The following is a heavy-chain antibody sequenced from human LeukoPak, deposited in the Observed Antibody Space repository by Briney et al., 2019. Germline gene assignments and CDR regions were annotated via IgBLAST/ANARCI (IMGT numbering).Heavy chain of an antibody. CDR3: AKDQPAKRRLLWFGELSGAFDI. Sequence: AGGSLRLSCAASGFTFSSYGMHWVRQAPGKGLEWVAFIRYDGSNKYYADSVKGRFTISRDNSKNTLYLQMNSLRAEDTAVYYCAKDQPAKRRLLWFGELSGAFDIWGQGTMVTVSS. D-gene: IGHD3-10*01. V-gene: IGHV3-30*02. CDR2: IRYDGSNK. J-gene: IGHJ3*02. CDR1: GFTFSSYG.